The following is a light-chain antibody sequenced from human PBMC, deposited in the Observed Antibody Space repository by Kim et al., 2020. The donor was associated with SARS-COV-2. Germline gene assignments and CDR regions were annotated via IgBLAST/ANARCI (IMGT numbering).Light chain of an antibody. V-gene: IGLV3-1*01. J-gene: IGLJ2*01. Sequence: SYELTQPPSVSVSPGQTASITCSGDKLGDQYACWYQQKPGQSPVLVIYQDNRRPSGIPERFSGSNSGNTATLTISGTQAMDEADYYCQAWDSNTVVFGGG. CDR1: KLGDQY. CDR2: QDN. CDR3: QAWDSNTVV.